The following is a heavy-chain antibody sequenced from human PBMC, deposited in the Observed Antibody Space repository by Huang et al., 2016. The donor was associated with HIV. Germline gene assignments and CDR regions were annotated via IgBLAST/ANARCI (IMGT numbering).Heavy chain of an antibody. D-gene: IGHD5-12*01. J-gene: IGHJ6*03. Sequence: QLQLQESGPGLVKPSETLSLTCTVSSDSIITSTYYWDWIRQPPGKGLEWIGNIYYSGKSYCNPSLKSRVTISVDTSKNQFSLKLTSVTAADTAVYYCARSYSGYDWGRYVYMGVWGKGTTVTVSS. CDR1: SDSIITSTYY. CDR3: ARSYSGYDWGRYVYMGV. CDR2: IYYSGKS. V-gene: IGHV4-39*01.